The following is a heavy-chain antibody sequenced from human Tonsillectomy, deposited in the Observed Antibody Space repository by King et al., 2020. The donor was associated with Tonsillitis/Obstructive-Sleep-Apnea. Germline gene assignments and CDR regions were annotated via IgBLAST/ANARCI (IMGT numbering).Heavy chain of an antibody. J-gene: IGHJ4*02. CDR2: ISWDGGST. Sequence: VQLVESGGVVVQPGGSLRLSCAASGFTFDDYTMHWVRQAPGKGLEWVSLISWDGGSTYYADSVKGRFTISRDNSKNSLYLQMNSLRTEDTALYYCAKDTGGYCSSTSCYFDYWGQGTLVTVSS. CDR3: AKDTGGYCSSTSCYFDY. CDR1: GFTFDDYT. D-gene: IGHD2-2*01. V-gene: IGHV3-43*01.